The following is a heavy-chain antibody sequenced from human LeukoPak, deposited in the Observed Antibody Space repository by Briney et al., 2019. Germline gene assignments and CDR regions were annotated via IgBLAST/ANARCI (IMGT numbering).Heavy chain of an antibody. CDR1: GFTFSSYA. V-gene: IGHV3-23*01. Sequence: GGSLRLSCAASGFTFSSYAMTWVRQAPGKGPEWVSHISGSGSGTYYAASVKGRFTISRDNSKNALYLQMNSLRAEDTALYYCAKPRGGTHQYYFDYWGQGALVTVSS. J-gene: IGHJ4*02. D-gene: IGHD1-26*01. CDR3: AKPRGGTHQYYFDY. CDR2: ISGSGSGT.